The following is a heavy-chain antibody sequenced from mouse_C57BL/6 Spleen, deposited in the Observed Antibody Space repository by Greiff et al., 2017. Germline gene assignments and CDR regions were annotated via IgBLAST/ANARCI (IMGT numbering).Heavy chain of an antibody. CDR3: TRHYGSSHWYFDV. CDR1: GFTFSSYA. J-gene: IGHJ1*03. V-gene: IGHV5-9-1*02. Sequence: EVQVVESGEGLVKPGGSLKLSCAASGFTFSSYAMSWVRQTPEKRLEWVAYISSGGDYISYADTVKGRFTISRDNARNTLYLQRRSLKSEDTAMYYCTRHYGSSHWYFDVWGTGTTVTVSS. D-gene: IGHD1-1*01. CDR2: ISSGGDYI.